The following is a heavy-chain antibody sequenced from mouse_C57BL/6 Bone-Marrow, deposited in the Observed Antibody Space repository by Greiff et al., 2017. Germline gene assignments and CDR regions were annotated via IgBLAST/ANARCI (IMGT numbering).Heavy chain of an antibody. CDR1: GYSFTDYN. Sequence: EVQLQQSGPELVKPGASVKISCKASGYSFTDYNMNWVKQSNGKSLEWIGVINPNYGTTSYNQKFKGKATLTVDQSSSTAYMQLNGLTSEDSAVYYCARGITTVVAPHWYFDVWGTGTTVTVSS. CDR3: ARGITTVVAPHWYFDV. V-gene: IGHV1-39*01. D-gene: IGHD1-1*01. CDR2: INPNYGTT. J-gene: IGHJ1*03.